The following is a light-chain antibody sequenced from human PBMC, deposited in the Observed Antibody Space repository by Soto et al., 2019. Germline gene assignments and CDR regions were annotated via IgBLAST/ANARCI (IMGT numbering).Light chain of an antibody. CDR1: QSVSSF. V-gene: IGKV3-11*01. Sequence: EIVLTQSPATLSLSPGERATLSCRASQSVSSFLAWYQQKPGQAPRLLIYDASNRATGIPARFSGSGSGTDFTHTISSLEPEDFAVYYCQQRSNWPPPFTFGPGTRVDIK. CDR2: DAS. CDR3: QQRSNWPPPFT. J-gene: IGKJ3*01.